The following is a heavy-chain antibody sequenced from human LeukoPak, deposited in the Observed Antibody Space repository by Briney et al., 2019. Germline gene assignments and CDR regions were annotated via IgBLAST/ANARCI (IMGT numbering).Heavy chain of an antibody. D-gene: IGHD3-22*01. V-gene: IGHV1-18*01. CDR1: GYTFTSYG. CDR3: ARDRSEGYDSSGYPFDY. J-gene: IGHJ4*02. Sequence: GASVKVSCKASGYTFTSYGISWVRQAPGQGLEWMGWISAYNGNTNYAQKLQGRVTMTTDTSTSTAYMELRSLRSDDTAAYYCARDRSEGYDSSGYPFDYWGQETLVTVSS. CDR2: ISAYNGNT.